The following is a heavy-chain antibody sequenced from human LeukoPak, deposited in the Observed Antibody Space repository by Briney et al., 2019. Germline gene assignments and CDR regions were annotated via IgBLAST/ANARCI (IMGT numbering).Heavy chain of an antibody. CDR3: ARQRYSDY. CDR2: IKEDGSEN. V-gene: IGHV3-7*01. Sequence: GGSLRLSCAASGLTLSRYWMTWVRQAPGKGLEWVANIKEDGSENSYVESVKGRFTISRDNAKNSLYLQLNSLRAEDTAVYFCARQRYSDYWGQGTLVTVSS. CDR1: GLTLSRYW. D-gene: IGHD1-1*01. J-gene: IGHJ4*02.